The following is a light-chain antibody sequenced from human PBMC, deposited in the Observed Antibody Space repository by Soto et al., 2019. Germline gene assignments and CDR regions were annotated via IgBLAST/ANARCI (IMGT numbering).Light chain of an antibody. CDR3: SSYAGSNNVV. J-gene: IGLJ7*01. Sequence: QSALTQPPSASGSPGQSVTISCTGTSSDVGAYDYVSWYQQHPGKAPKLIIYDVIKRPSGVPDRFSGSKSGNTASLTVSGLQAEDEADYYCSSYAGSNNVVFGGGTQLTVL. CDR2: DVI. CDR1: SSDVGAYDY. V-gene: IGLV2-8*01.